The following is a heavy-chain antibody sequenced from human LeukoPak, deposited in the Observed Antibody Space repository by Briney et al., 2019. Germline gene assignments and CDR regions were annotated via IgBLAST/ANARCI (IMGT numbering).Heavy chain of an antibody. D-gene: IGHD3-3*01. Sequence: GGSLRLSCAAAGFTFSSYAMHWVRQAPGKGLEYVSAISSNGGSTYYANSVKGRFTISRDNSKNTLYLQMGSLRAEDMAVYYCARVRTYYDFWSGHYTGYFDYWGQGTLVTVSS. V-gene: IGHV3-64*01. J-gene: IGHJ4*02. CDR1: GFTFSSYA. CDR2: ISSNGGST. CDR3: ARVRTYYDFWSGHYTGYFDY.